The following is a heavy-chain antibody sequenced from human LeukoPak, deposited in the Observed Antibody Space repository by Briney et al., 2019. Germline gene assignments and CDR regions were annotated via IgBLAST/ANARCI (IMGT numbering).Heavy chain of an antibody. CDR2: INPSGGST. CDR1: GYTFTSYY. J-gene: IGHJ4*02. D-gene: IGHD3-16*02. Sequence: ASVKVSCKASGYTFTSYYMHWVRQAPGQGLEWMGIINPSGGSTIYAQKFQGRVTMTRDMSTSTVYMELSSLRSEDTAVYYCARDGRTFGGVIVQGDYWGQGTLVTVSS. CDR3: ARDGRTFGGVIVQGDY. V-gene: IGHV1-46*01.